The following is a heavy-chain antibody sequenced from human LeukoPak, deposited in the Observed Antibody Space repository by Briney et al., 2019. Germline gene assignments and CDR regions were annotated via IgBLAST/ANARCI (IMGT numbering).Heavy chain of an antibody. D-gene: IGHD6-6*01. CDR1: VGSISSSTYY. Sequence: SETLSLTCSVSVGSISSSTYYWGWIRQPPGKGLEWIGSIYYSGNAYYNPSLKSRITMSVDTSKNQFSLRVSSVTAADTALYYCARHERGSSDWFDPWGQGTLVTVSS. CDR3: ARHERGSSDWFDP. CDR2: IYYSGNA. V-gene: IGHV4-39*01. J-gene: IGHJ5*02.